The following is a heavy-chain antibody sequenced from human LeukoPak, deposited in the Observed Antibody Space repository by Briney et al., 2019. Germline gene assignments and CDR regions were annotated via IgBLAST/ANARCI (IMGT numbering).Heavy chain of an antibody. J-gene: IGHJ4*02. CDR3: ASRGRDGYN. Sequence: SETLSLTCTVSGGSASSGSYYWSWIRQPPGKGLEWIGYIYYSGSTNYNPSLKSRVTISVDTSKNQFSLKLSSVTAADTAVYYCASRGRDGYNWGQGTLVTVSS. D-gene: IGHD5-24*01. CDR2: IYYSGST. V-gene: IGHV4-61*01. CDR1: GGSASSGSYY.